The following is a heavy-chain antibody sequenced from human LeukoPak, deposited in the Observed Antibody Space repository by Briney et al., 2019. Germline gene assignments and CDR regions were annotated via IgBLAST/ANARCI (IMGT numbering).Heavy chain of an antibody. J-gene: IGHJ4*02. V-gene: IGHV4-30-4*08. Sequence: SETLSLTCAVSGGSISSGDYYWSWIRQPPGKGLEWIGYIYYSGSTYYNPSLKSRVTISVDTSKNQFSLKLSSVTAADTAVYYCAREECTSTSCYNFDYWGQGTLVTVSS. CDR1: GGSISSGDYY. CDR2: IYYSGST. CDR3: AREECTSTSCYNFDY. D-gene: IGHD2-2*02.